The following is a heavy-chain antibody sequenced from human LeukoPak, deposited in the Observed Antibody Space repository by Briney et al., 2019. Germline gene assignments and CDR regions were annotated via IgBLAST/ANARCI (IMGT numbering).Heavy chain of an antibody. CDR2: IYTSGST. CDR1: GGSISSGSYY. D-gene: IGHD6-13*01. V-gene: IGHV4-61*02. J-gene: IGHJ5*02. Sequence: SETLSLTCTVSGGSISSGSYYWSWIRQPAGKGLEWIGRIYTSGSTNYNPSLKSRVTISVDTSKNQFSLKLSSVTAADTAVYYCARGIRLPGGYARGSSWYEGWFDPWGQGTLVTVSS. CDR3: ARGIRLPGGYARGSSWYEGWFDP.